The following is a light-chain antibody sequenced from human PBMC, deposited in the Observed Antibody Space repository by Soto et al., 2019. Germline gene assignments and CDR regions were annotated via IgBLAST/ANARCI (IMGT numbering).Light chain of an antibody. V-gene: IGLV2-8*01. CDR2: EVT. Sequence: QSVLTQPPSASGSPGQSVTISCTGTSSDVGGYNYLSWYQHRPGKAPQLIIYEVTKRPSGVPDRFSGSKSGTSASLAITGLQAEDEADYYCQSYDSSLSGFYSVFGTGTKVTVL. CDR3: QSYDSSLSGFYSV. CDR1: SSDVGGYNY. J-gene: IGLJ1*01.